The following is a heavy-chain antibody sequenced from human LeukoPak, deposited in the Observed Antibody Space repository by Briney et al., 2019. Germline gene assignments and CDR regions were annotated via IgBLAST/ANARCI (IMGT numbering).Heavy chain of an antibody. V-gene: IGHV3-30*01. Sequence: GGCLRLSCAASGFTFSSYAMHWVRQAPGKGLEWGAVISYDGSNKYYADSAKGRFTISRDNSKNTLYLQMDRLRDEDTAVYNCSRDRAYDSPFGYWGQGTLVTVSS. J-gene: IGHJ4*02. CDR2: ISYDGSNK. CDR1: GFTFSSYA. D-gene: IGHD3-22*01. CDR3: SRDRAYDSPFGY.